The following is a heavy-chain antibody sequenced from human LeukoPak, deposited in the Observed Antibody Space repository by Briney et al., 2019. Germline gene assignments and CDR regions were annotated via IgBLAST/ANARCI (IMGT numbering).Heavy chain of an antibody. V-gene: IGHV3-43D*03. CDR2: ITWDGDNT. CDR1: GFTFSSYG. Sequence: GGSLRLSCAASGFTFSSYGMSWVRQAPGKGLEWVSLITWDGDNTYYADFVKGRFTISRDNSKNPLYLQMNSLRAEDTAFYYCAKSHSSSWSELGSWGQGTLVTVSS. D-gene: IGHD6-13*01. J-gene: IGHJ5*02. CDR3: AKSHSSSWSELGS.